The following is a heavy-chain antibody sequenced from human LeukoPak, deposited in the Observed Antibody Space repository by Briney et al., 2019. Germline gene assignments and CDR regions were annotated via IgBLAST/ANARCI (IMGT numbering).Heavy chain of an antibody. CDR1: GFTFSSYG. D-gene: IGHD5-24*01. V-gene: IGHV3-30*03. Sequence: GGSLRLSCAASGFTFSSYGMHWVRQAPGKGLEWVAVISYDGSNKYYADSVKGRFTISRDNSKNTLYLQMNSLRAEDTAVYYCASSRDGYNYGDDYWGQGTLVAVSS. CDR3: ASSRDGYNYGDDY. CDR2: ISYDGSNK. J-gene: IGHJ4*02.